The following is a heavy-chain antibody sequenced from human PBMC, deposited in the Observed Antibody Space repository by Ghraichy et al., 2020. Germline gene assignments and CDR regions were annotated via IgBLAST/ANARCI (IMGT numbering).Heavy chain of an antibody. V-gene: IGHV4-61*01. CDR3: ARSEAVAGGFDP. Sequence: SETLSLTCTVSGGSVSSGSYYWSWIRQPPGKGLEWIGYIYYSGSTNYNPSLKSRVTISVDTSKNQFSLKLSSVTAADTAVYYCARSEAVAGGFDPWGQGTLVTVSS. CDR2: IYYSGST. CDR1: GGSVSSGSYY. J-gene: IGHJ5*02. D-gene: IGHD6-19*01.